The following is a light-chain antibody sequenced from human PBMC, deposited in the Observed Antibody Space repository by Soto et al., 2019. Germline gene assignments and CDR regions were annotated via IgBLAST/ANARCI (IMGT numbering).Light chain of an antibody. CDR3: QQRSNWPPWT. V-gene: IGKV3-11*01. CDR1: PSVSSN. J-gene: IGKJ1*01. CDR2: DAS. Sequence: EIVLTQSPATLSLSPGERPTLSGRAIPSVSSNLAWYQKKPAQAPSLLIYDASNRATGVPARFRGSGSGTDFTLTISGLEPEDSAVYDGQQRSNWPPWTFGQGTKVEIK.